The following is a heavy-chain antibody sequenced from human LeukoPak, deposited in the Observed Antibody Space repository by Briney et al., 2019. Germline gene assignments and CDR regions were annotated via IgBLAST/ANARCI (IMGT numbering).Heavy chain of an antibody. D-gene: IGHD4-17*01. Sequence: SVKVSCKASGGTFSSYAISWVRQAPGQGLEWMGGIIPIFGTANYAQKFQGRVTITADESTSTAYMELSSLRSEDTAVYYCARGRGDYLYYYYMDVWGKGTTFTISS. CDR3: ARGRGDYLYYYYMDV. J-gene: IGHJ6*03. V-gene: IGHV1-69*13. CDR1: GGTFSSYA. CDR2: IIPIFGTA.